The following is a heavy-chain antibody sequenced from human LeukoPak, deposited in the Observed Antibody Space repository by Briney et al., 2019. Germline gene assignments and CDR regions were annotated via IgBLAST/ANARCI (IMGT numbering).Heavy chain of an antibody. J-gene: IGHJ4*02. D-gene: IGHD6-6*01. CDR2: ITPSGGST. CDR1: GSTFTSYY. CDR3: AYGGGRAARPLDY. Sequence: ASVKVSCKASGSTFTSYYIHWVRHAPGQGLEWMGIITPSGGSTSYAQKFQGRVTMTRDKSTSTVYMELSSLRSDGTAVHYCAYGGGRAARPLDYWGQGTLVTVSS. V-gene: IGHV1-46*01.